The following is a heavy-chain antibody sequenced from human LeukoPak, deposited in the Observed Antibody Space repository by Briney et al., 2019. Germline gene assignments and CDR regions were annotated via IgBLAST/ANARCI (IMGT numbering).Heavy chain of an antibody. V-gene: IGHV7-4-1*02. CDR3: ARWDTPTRWLQPQVGFDP. CDR2: INTNTGKP. J-gene: IGHJ5*02. D-gene: IGHD5-24*01. Sequence: GASVKVSCKASGYTFTTYAMNWVRQAPGQGLEWMGWINTNTGKPTYARVFTGRFVFSLDTSVSTTYLQISSLKAEDTAVYYCARWDTPTRWLQPQVGFDPWGQGTLVTVS. CDR1: GYTFTTYA.